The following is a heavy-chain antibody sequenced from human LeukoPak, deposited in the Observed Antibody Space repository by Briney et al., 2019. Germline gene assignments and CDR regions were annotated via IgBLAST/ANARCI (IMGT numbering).Heavy chain of an antibody. CDR3: ARDYSLYYYGSGKGRQRYYYYMDV. CDR2: IFPSCGEI. CDR1: GFTFSTFA. Sequence: PGGSLRLSCAASGFTFSTFAMIWVRQPPGKGLEWVSSIFPSCGEIHYADSVRGRFTISRDNSKSTLSLQMNSLRAEDTAVYYCARDYSLYYYGSGKGRQRYYYYMDVWGKGTTVTISS. J-gene: IGHJ6*03. V-gene: IGHV3-23*01. D-gene: IGHD3-10*01.